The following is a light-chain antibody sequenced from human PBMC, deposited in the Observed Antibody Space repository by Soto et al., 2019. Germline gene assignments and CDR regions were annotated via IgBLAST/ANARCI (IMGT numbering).Light chain of an antibody. CDR1: SSDVGGYNY. V-gene: IGLV2-14*01. J-gene: IGLJ1*01. Sequence: QSALTQPASVSGSPGQSITISCTGTSSDVGGYNYVSWYQQHPGKAPKLMIYDASNRPSGVSNRFSGSKSGNTASLTISGLQADDEADYYCSSYTSSSPPVFGTGTKVTV. CDR2: DAS. CDR3: SSYTSSSPPV.